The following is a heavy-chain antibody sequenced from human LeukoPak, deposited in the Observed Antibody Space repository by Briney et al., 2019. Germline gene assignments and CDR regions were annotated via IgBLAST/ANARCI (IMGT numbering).Heavy chain of an antibody. CDR3: AKAGYCSSTSCLEDY. CDR2: ISGGSGSST. CDR1: GFTFSNSA. J-gene: IGHJ4*02. V-gene: IGHV3-23*01. D-gene: IGHD2-2*01. Sequence: GGSLRLSCAVSGFTFSNSAMSWVRQAPRKGLEWVSAISGGSGSSTYYADSVKGRFTISRDNSKNTLYLQMNSLRAEDTAVYYCAKAGYCSSTSCLEDYWGQGTLVTVSS.